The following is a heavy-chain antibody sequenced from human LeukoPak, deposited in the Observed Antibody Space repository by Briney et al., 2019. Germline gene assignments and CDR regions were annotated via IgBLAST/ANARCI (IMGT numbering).Heavy chain of an antibody. V-gene: IGHV4-59*08. J-gene: IGHJ6*03. CDR2: IYYSGST. Sequence: PSEALSLTCTVSGGSISSYYWSWIRQPPGKGLEWIGYIYYSGSTNYNPSLKSRVTISVDTSKNQLSLKLSSVTAADTAVYYCARVRATLFGVAMDYMDVWGKRTTVTVSS. CDR3: ARVRATLFGVAMDYMDV. CDR1: GGSISSYY. D-gene: IGHD3-3*01.